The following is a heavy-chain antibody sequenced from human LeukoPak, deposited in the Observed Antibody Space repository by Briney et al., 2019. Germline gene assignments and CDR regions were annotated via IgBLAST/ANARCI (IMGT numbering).Heavy chain of an antibody. V-gene: IGHV4-34*01. D-gene: IGHD3-3*01. CDR3: ARHGHYDLWRESYSCYYSMDG. CDR2: IDHSGST. Sequence: SETLSLTCAVYGGSFSGYFWNWIRQPPGKGLEWIGEIDHSGSTNYNPSLKSRVTISVDTSKNQFSLKLSSVTAADTAVYYCARHGHYDLWRESYSCYYSMDGWRKGTTVAGSS. J-gene: IGHJ6*03. CDR1: GGSFSGYF.